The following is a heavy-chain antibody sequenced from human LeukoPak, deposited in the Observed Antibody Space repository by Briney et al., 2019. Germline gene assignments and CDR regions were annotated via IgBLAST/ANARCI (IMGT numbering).Heavy chain of an antibody. D-gene: IGHD5-24*01. CDR3: ARDDGYSPYDY. CDR1: VFTVSSKY. Sequence: SGGSLRLSCAASVFTVSSKYMSWVRQAPGKGLEWVSVIYSDGNTYYADSVRGRFTISRDNSKNTLYLQMNSLRAEDTAVYYCARDDGYSPYDYWGQGTLVTVSS. V-gene: IGHV3-53*01. CDR2: IYSDGNT. J-gene: IGHJ4*02.